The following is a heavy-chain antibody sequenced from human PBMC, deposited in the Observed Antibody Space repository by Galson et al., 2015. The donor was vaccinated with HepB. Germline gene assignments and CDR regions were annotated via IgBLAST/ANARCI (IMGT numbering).Heavy chain of an antibody. CDR1: GLTFSSYG. J-gene: IGHJ4*02. V-gene: IGHV3-30*18. D-gene: IGHD5/OR15-5a*01. CDR3: AKSTPFDY. Sequence: SLRLSCAASGLTFSSYGMHWVRQAPGKGLEWVAVISYDGSNKYYADSVKGRFTISRDNSKNTLYLQMNSLRAEDTAVYYCAKSTPFDYWGQGTLVTVSS. CDR2: ISYDGSNK.